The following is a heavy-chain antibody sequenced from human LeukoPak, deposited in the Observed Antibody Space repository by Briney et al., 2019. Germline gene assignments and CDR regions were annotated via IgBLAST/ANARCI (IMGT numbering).Heavy chain of an antibody. CDR3: ARGYCSGGSCYWAFDI. J-gene: IGHJ3*02. D-gene: IGHD2-15*01. Sequence: EGSLRLSCAASGFTFSSYSMSWVRQAPGKGLEWVSSISSSSSDIYYADSVKGRFTISRDNAKNSLYLQMNSLRAEDTAVFYCARGYCSGGSCYWAFDIWGQGTMVTVSS. V-gene: IGHV3-21*01. CDR2: ISSSSSDI. CDR1: GFTFSSYS.